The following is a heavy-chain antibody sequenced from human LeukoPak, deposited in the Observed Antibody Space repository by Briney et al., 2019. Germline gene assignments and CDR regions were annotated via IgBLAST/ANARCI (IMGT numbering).Heavy chain of an antibody. CDR1: GFTFSSYS. CDR3: ARALHSGFDI. J-gene: IGHJ3*02. Sequence: GGSLRLSCAASGFTFSSYSMNWVRQAPGKGLEWVSSISSSSSYIYYADSVKGRFTISRDNAKNSLYLQMNSLRAEGTAVYYCARALHSGFDIWGQGTMVTVSS. V-gene: IGHV3-21*01. CDR2: ISSSSSYI. D-gene: IGHD1-1*01.